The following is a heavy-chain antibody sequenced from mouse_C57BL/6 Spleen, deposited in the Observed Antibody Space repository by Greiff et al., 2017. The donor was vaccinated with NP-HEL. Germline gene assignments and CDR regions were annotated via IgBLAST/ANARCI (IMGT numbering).Heavy chain of an antibody. CDR3: ARRYYANRGWFAY. Sequence: VQLQQSGPELVKPGASVKLSCKASGYTFTSYDINWVKQRPGQGLEWIGWIYPRDGSTKYNEKFKGKATLTVDTSSSTAYMELHSLTSEDSAVYFCARRYYANRGWFAYWGQGTLVTVSA. D-gene: IGHD1-1*01. V-gene: IGHV1-85*01. CDR2: IYPRDGST. CDR1: GYTFTSYD. J-gene: IGHJ3*01.